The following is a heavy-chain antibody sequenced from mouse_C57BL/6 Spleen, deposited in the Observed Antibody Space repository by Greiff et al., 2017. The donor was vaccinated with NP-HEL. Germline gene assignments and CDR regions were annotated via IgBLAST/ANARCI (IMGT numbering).Heavy chain of an antibody. Sequence: VQLQQSGAELVKPGASVKISCKASGYAFSSYWMNWVKQRPGKGLEWIGQIYPGDGDTNYNGKFKGKATLTADKSSSTAYMQLSSLTSEDSAVYFCARGNYDYDEVDYWGQGTTLTVSS. V-gene: IGHV1-80*01. CDR3: ARGNYDYDEVDY. J-gene: IGHJ2*01. D-gene: IGHD2-4*01. CDR2: IYPGDGDT. CDR1: GYAFSSYW.